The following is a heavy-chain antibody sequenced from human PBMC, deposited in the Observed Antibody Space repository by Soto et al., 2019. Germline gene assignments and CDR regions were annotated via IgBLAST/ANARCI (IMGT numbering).Heavy chain of an antibody. CDR1: GFTFSNFA. CDR2: IRGSGGST. D-gene: IGHD2-15*01. J-gene: IGHJ3*02. CDR3: AKMVVRWGAFDI. Sequence: EVQLLESGGDLVQPGGSLRLSCAASGFTFSNFAMSWVRQAPGKGLEWVSTIRGSGGSTYYTDSVKGRFTISRDNSQNTLFLQMNSLRAEDTAVYFCAKMVVRWGAFDIWGQGTMVSVSS. V-gene: IGHV3-23*01.